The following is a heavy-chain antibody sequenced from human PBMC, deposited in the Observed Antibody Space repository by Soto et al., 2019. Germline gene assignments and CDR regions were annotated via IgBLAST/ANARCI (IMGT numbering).Heavy chain of an antibody. CDR3: ASRTPGHSSGGSCYHDY. D-gene: IGHD2-15*01. CDR2: IIPIFGTA. CDR1: GGTFSSYA. Sequence: ASVKVSCKASGGTFSSYAISWVRQAPGQGLEWMGGIIPIFGTANYAQKFQGRVTITADESTSTAYMELSSLRSEDTAVYYCASRTPGHSSGGSCYHDYWGQGTLVTVSS. J-gene: IGHJ4*02. V-gene: IGHV1-69*13.